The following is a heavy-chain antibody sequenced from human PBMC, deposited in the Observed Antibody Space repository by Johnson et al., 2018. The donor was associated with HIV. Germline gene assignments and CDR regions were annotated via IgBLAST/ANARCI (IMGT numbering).Heavy chain of an antibody. Sequence: VQLVESGGGLVQPGGSLKLSCAASGFTFSNAWMSWVRQAPGKGLEWVGRIKSKTDGGTTDYAAPVKGRFTISRDDSKNTLYLQVNSLKTEDTAVYYCTTVSVSLGNAFDIWGQGTMVTVSS. CDR2: IKSKTDGGTT. V-gene: IGHV3-15*01. J-gene: IGHJ3*02. CDR1: GFTFSNAW. CDR3: TTVSVSLGNAFDI.